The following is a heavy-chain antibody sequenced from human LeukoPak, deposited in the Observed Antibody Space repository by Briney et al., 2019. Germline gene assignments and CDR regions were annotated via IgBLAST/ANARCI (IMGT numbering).Heavy chain of an antibody. CDR3: AKAMAGSTYYFDS. CDR2: ISASGGST. D-gene: IGHD6-19*01. Sequence: QPGGSLRLSCAASGFTFSSYAMNWVRQAPGKGLEWVSAISASGGSTYYADSVKGRFTISRDTSKNTLYLQMSSLRGEDTAVYYCAKAMAGSTYYFDSWGQGTPVTVSS. V-gene: IGHV3-23*01. J-gene: IGHJ4*02. CDR1: GFTFSSYA.